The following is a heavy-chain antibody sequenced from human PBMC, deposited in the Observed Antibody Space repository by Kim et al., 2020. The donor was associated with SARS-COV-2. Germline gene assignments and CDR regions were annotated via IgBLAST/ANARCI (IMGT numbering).Heavy chain of an antibody. CDR2: IKSKTRGGAT. CDR1: GFTFSNAW. Sequence: GGSLRLSCAASGFTFSNAWMNWVRQAPGKGLEWVGRIKSKTRGGATDYTAPVKGRFTVSRDDSRNTLYLQMNGLKTEDTAVYYCTTTFQYDTYGYEKAGTFYLWGQGTMVTVSS. V-gene: IGHV3-15*01. D-gene: IGHD5-18*01. CDR3: TTTFQYDTYGYEKAGTFYL. J-gene: IGHJ3*01.